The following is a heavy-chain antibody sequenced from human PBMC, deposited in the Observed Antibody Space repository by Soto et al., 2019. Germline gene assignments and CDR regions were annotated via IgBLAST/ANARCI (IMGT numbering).Heavy chain of an antibody. CDR3: AREGGRYCTGGSCQVDC. D-gene: IGHD2-15*01. Sequence: SETLSLTCTVSGGSISSSSYYWGWIRQPPGKGLEWIGSIYYSGNTYYTPSLKRRVTISVDTSKNQFSLKLSSVTAADTAVYYCAREGGRYCTGGSCQVDCWGQGTLVTVSS. CDR1: GGSISSSSYY. V-gene: IGHV4-39*02. CDR2: IYYSGNT. J-gene: IGHJ4*02.